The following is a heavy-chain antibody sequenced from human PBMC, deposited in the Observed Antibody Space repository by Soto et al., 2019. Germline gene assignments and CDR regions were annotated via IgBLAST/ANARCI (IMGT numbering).Heavy chain of an antibody. Sequence: GGSLRLSCAVSGFTFSAYWMHWVRQTPGKGLVWVSRINPDGTKTNYADSVEGRFTISRDNAKSTLYLQMNSLSAEGTAIYFCSSDTFGLRDTWGQGTLVTVSS. CDR3: SSDTFGLRDT. CDR2: INPDGTKT. V-gene: IGHV3-74*01. J-gene: IGHJ5*02. D-gene: IGHD3-3*01. CDR1: GFTFSAYW.